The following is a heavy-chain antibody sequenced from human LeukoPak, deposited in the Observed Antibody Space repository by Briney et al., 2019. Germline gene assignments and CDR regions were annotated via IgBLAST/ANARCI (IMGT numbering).Heavy chain of an antibody. CDR3: AREELTTQRGGNWFDP. CDR2: ISISSSYR. D-gene: IGHD1-14*01. V-gene: IGHV3-21*01. J-gene: IGHJ5*02. CDR1: GFTFSSYW. Sequence: GGSLRLSCAASGFTFSSYWMSWVRQAPGKGLEWVSSISISSSYRYYADSVKGRFTISRDNAKNSLYLQMNSLRAEDTAVYYCAREELTTQRGGNWFDPWGQGTLVTVSS.